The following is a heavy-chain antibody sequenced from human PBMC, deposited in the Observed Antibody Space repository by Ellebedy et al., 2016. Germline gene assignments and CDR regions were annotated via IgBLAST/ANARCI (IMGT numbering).Heavy chain of an antibody. CDR3: ARGAWGSVVGATSYFDY. Sequence: SETLSLTXTVSGGSISSSSYYWGWIRQPPGKGLEWIGSIYYSGSTYYNPSLKSRVTISVDTSKNQFSLKLSSVTAADTAVYYCARGAWGSVVGATSYFDYWGQGTLVTVSS. CDR1: GGSISSSSYY. CDR2: IYYSGST. D-gene: IGHD1-26*01. J-gene: IGHJ4*02. V-gene: IGHV4-39*07.